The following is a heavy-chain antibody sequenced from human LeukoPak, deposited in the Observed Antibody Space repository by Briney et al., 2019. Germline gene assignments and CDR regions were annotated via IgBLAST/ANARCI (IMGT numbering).Heavy chain of an antibody. CDR1: GGSISSGGYY. Sequence: SEPLSLTCTVSGGSISSGGYYWSWIRQHPGKGLEWIGYIYYSGSTYYNPSLKSRVTISVDTSKNQFSLKLSSVTAADTAVYYCARVGTWSFDYWGQGTLVTVSS. J-gene: IGHJ4*02. CDR3: ARVGTWSFDY. CDR2: IYYSGST. D-gene: IGHD1-1*01. V-gene: IGHV4-31*03.